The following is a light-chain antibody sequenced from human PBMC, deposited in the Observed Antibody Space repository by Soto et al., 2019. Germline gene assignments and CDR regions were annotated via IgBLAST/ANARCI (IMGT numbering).Light chain of an antibody. CDR1: QSISDT. CDR3: QQYNNCPWT. J-gene: IGKJ1*01. V-gene: IGKV3-15*01. CDR2: GAS. Sequence: ETVMTQSPATLSVSPGGRATLSCRASQSISDTLAWYQQKPGQAPRLLIHGASTRATGFPARFSGSGSGTDFTLTISSLQSEDFAVYYCQQYNNCPWTFGQGTKVEIK.